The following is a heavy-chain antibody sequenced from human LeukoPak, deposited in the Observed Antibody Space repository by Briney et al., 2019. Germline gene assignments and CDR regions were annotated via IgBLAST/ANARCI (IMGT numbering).Heavy chain of an antibody. Sequence: GGSLRLSCAASGFTFSRYSMHWVRQAPGKGLEWVAVTSYDGSHKDYADSVRGRFTISRDNSKNTLYLQMNSLRAEDTAVYYCARDCYYDSSGYSLGCAFDIWGQGTMVTVSS. CDR3: ARDCYYDSSGYSLGCAFDI. J-gene: IGHJ3*02. CDR2: TSYDGSHK. V-gene: IGHV3-30*04. D-gene: IGHD3-22*01. CDR1: GFTFSRYS.